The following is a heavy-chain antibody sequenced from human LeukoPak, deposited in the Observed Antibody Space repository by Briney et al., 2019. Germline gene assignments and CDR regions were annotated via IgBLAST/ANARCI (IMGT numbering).Heavy chain of an antibody. CDR1: GFTFSSYS. CDR2: ISSSSSYI. D-gene: IGHD2-2*01. CDR3: ARDPGFSSATGIS. J-gene: IGHJ5*02. Sequence: GGSLRLSCAASGFTFSSYSMNWVRQAPGKGLEWVSYISSSSSYIYYADSVKGRFTISRDNAKNSLYLQMNSLRAEDTAVYYCARDPGFSSATGISWGQGTLVTVSS. V-gene: IGHV3-21*05.